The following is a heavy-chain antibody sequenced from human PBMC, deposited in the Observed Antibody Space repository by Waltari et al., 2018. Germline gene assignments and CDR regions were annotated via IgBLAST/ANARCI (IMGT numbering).Heavy chain of an antibody. J-gene: IGHJ3*01. Sequence: QVHLVQSGAEVRKPGSSVKVSCEASGGTFGTYALSWVRQAPGQGLEWMGGIIPIYGTPNYAQKFQGRVNVAADELTTTAYMELSSLRSDDTAVYYCAKRIVGGPFDVWGQGTMVTVSS. CDR1: GGTFGTYA. V-gene: IGHV1-69*12. D-gene: IGHD1-26*01. CDR2: IIPIYGTP. CDR3: AKRIVGGPFDV.